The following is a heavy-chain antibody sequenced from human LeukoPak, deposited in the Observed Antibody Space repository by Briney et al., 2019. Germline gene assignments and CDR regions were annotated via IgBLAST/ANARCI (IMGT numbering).Heavy chain of an antibody. Sequence: PSETLSLTCTVSGGFISSYYWSWLRQPPRKGLEWVGYIYTSGSTNYTPSLKSRVTISVATSKNQSSLKLSSVTAADTAVYYCASRLIAARPGYYYYYTDVWGKGTTVTVSS. CDR2: IYTSGST. V-gene: IGHV4-4*09. D-gene: IGHD6-6*01. CDR3: ASRLIAARPGYYYYYTDV. J-gene: IGHJ6*03. CDR1: GGFISSYY.